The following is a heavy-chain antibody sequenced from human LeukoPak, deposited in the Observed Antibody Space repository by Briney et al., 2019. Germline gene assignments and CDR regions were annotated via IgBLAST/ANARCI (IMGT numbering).Heavy chain of an antibody. CDR1: GFTFSSYE. CDR3: ARWGGYGDYLYFDY. D-gene: IGHD4-17*01. V-gene: IGHV3-48*03. CDR2: ISSSTSDI. J-gene: IGHJ4*02. Sequence: GGSLRLSCTPSGFTFSSYEMNWVRQAPGKGLEWVSYISSSTSDIFYADSVKGRFTISRDNVKNSLYLQMNSLRAEDTDVYYCARWGGYGDYLYFDYWGQGTLVTVSS.